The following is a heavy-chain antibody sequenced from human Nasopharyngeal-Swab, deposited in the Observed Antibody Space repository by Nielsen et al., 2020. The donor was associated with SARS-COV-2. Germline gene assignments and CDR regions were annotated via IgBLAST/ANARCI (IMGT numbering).Heavy chain of an antibody. J-gene: IGHJ4*02. D-gene: IGHD3-16*01. CDR1: GFTFSSYS. CDR2: ISSSSSYI. V-gene: IGHV3-21*01. CDR3: ARVLGVIVGEDY. Sequence: GSLRLSCAASGFTFSSYSMNWVRQAPGKGLEWVSSISSSSSYIYYADSVKGRFTISRDNAKNSLYLQMNSLRAEDTAVYYCARVLGVIVGEDYWGQGTLVTVSS.